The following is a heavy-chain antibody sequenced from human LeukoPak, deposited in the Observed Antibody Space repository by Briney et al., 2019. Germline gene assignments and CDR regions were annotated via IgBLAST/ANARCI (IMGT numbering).Heavy chain of an antibody. V-gene: IGHV3-21*01. J-gene: IGHJ4*02. CDR2: ITPRGDYI. D-gene: IGHD1-1*01. CDR1: GFTFSDYT. CDR3: VRHRTASDY. Sequence: GGSLRLSCAASGFTFSDYTMSWVRQAPGEGLEWVSSITPRGDYIYYADSLKGRFTISRDNAKNSLYLQMSSLRAEDTAVYYCVRHRTASDYGGQGALVTVSS.